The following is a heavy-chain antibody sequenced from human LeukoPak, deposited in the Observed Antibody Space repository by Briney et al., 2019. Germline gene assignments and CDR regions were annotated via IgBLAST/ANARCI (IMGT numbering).Heavy chain of an antibody. CDR2: IYSSGNT. V-gene: IGHV4-31*03. J-gene: IGHJ5*02. CDR3: ARSLSTRGQWFDP. Sequence: PSETLSLTCTVSGGSIDSGGYFWSWVRQLPGKGLEWIAYIYSSGNTYYNPSLKSRVSISIDTSKNQFSLNLSSVTAADTAVYYCARSLSTRGQWFDPWGQGTLVTVSS. CDR1: GGSIDSGGYF. D-gene: IGHD2-2*01.